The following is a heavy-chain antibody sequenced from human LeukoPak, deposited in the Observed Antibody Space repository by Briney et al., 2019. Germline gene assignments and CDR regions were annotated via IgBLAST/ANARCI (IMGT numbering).Heavy chain of an antibody. J-gene: IGHJ4*02. CDR3: VKGSGVVVTALLDY. D-gene: IGHD2-21*02. CDR2: ISSNGGNT. Sequence: PGGSLRLSCSASGFTFSYYAMHWVRQAPGKGQEYVSAISSNGGNTYSADSVKGRFTISRDNSKNTLYLQMSSLRPEDTAVYYCVKGSGVVVTALLDYWGQGTLVTVSS. V-gene: IGHV3-64D*06. CDR1: GFTFSYYA.